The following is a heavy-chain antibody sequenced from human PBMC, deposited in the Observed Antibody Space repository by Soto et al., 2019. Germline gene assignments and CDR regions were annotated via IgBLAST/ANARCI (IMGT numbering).Heavy chain of an antibody. Sequence: PGESLKISCKGSGYSFTIYWIGWVRQMPGKGLEWMGIIYPGDSDTRYSPSFQGQVTISADKSISTAYLQWSSLKASDTAMYYCARKYYYDSSGPNSYYYYGMDVWGQGTTVTVS. D-gene: IGHD3-22*01. CDR1: GYSFTIYW. V-gene: IGHV5-51*01. J-gene: IGHJ6*02. CDR2: IYPGDSDT. CDR3: ARKYYYDSSGPNSYYYYGMDV.